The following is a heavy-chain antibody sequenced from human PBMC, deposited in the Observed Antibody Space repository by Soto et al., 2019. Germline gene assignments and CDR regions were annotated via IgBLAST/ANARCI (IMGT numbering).Heavy chain of an antibody. J-gene: IGHJ6*04. V-gene: IGHV3-30*18. CDR2: ISYDGSNK. Sequence: QVQLVESGGGVVQPGRSLRLSCAASGFTFGSYGMHWVRQAPGKGLEWVAVISYDGSNKYYADSVKGRFTISRDNSKNTLYLQMNSLRAEDTAVYYCAKEGLRYCSGGSCGEMDVWGKGTTVTVSS. CDR1: GFTFGSYG. D-gene: IGHD2-15*01. CDR3: AKEGLRYCSGGSCGEMDV.